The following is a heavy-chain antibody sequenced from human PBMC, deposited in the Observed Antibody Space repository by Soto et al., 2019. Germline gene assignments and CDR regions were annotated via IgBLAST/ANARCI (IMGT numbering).Heavy chain of an antibody. CDR3: ARVLGIVVVPGARGAFDI. CDR2: ISAYNGNT. D-gene: IGHD2-2*01. V-gene: IGHV1-18*01. CDR1: GYTFTSYG. J-gene: IGHJ3*02. Sequence: ASVKVSCKASGYTFTSYGISWVRQAPGQGLEWMGWISAYNGNTNYAQKLQGRVTMTTDTSTSTAYMELRSLRSDDTAVYYCARVLGIVVVPGARGAFDIWGQGTMVTVSS.